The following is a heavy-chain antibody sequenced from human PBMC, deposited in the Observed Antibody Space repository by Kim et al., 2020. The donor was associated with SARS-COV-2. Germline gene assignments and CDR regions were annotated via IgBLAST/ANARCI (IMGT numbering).Heavy chain of an antibody. J-gene: IGHJ5*02. CDR3: GREDSDDYVGFFDP. Sequence: GGSLRLSCAASGFTFGNYAMHWVRQPPGRGLEWVSSISYDGTNELYSDSMKGRISLSRDNSEKTLYLEMNSLTTDDTAVYYCGREDSDDYVGFFDPWGQGSLVTVSS. CDR1: GFTFGNYA. V-gene: IGHV3-30*14. CDR2: ISYDGTNE. D-gene: IGHD4-17*01.